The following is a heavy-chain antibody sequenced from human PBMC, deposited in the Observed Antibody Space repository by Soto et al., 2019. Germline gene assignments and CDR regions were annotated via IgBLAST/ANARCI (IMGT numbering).Heavy chain of an antibody. Sequence: SETLSLTCAVSGGSISSGGYSWSWIRQPPGKGLEWIGYIYHSGSTYYNPSLKSRVTISVDRSKNQFSLKLSSVTAADTAVYYCARGIGAVWFGVWDYYGMDVWGQGATVTVSS. CDR1: GGSISSGGYS. CDR2: IYHSGST. CDR3: ARGIGAVWFGVWDYYGMDV. V-gene: IGHV4-30-2*01. D-gene: IGHD3-10*01. J-gene: IGHJ6*02.